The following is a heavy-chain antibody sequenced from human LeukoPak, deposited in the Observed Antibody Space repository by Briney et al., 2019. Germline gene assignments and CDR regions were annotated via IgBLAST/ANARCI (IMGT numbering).Heavy chain of an antibody. V-gene: IGHV1-69*13. J-gene: IGHJ6*02. CDR1: GGTFSSYA. D-gene: IGHD2-2*01. CDR2: IIPIFGTA. CDR3: AESPPHCSSTSCYGGSWYAYDYGMDV. Sequence: SVTVSCKASGGTFSSYAISWVRQAPGQGLEWMGGIIPIFGTANYAQKFQGRVMITADESTSTAYMELSSLRSEDTAVYYCAESPPHCSSTSCYGGSWYAYDYGMDVWGQGTTVTVSS.